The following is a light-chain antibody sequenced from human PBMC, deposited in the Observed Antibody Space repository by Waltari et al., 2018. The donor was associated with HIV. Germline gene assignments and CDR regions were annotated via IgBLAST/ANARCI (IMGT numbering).Light chain of an antibody. V-gene: IGKV4-1*01. CDR3: QQYYTTPLT. CDR1: QSVLYNSNNKNY. Sequence: IVMTQSPDSLAVSLGERATVNCKSSQSVLYNSNNKNYLAWYQQKPGQPPKLLIYWASTRESGVPDRFSGSGSGTDFTLTISSLQAEDVAVYYCQQYYTTPLTFGGGTMVEIK. CDR2: WAS. J-gene: IGKJ4*01.